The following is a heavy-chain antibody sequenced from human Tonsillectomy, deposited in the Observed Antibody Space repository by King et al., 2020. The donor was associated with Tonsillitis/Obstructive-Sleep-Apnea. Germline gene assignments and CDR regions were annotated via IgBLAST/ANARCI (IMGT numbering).Heavy chain of an antibody. D-gene: IGHD2-2*01. J-gene: IGHJ6*03. CDR2: INHSGST. CDR3: GTNAGDYYYYMDV. V-gene: IGHV4-34*01. CDR1: GGSFSGYY. Sequence: QVQLQQWGAGLLKPSETLSLTCGVYGGSFSGYYWSWIRQPPGKGLEWIGEINHSGSTDYNSSLKSRVTISRETSKNQFSLRLTSVTAADTAVYYCGTNAGDYYYYMDVWGKGTTVTVSS.